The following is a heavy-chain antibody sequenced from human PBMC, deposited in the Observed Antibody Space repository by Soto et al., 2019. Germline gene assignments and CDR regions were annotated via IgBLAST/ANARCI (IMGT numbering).Heavy chain of an antibody. CDR1: GGTFSSYA. V-gene: IGHV1-69*01. J-gene: IGHJ6*04. D-gene: IGHD1-26*01. CDR2: IIPIFGEA. CDR3: AIYYDRRARMDV. Sequence: QVQLVQSGAEVQKPGSSVKVSCKASGGTFSSYAISWVRQAPGQGLESMGGIIPIFGEATYAQKFQGRVTITADESTSPTSVELSSLRSGETGVYYCAIYYDRRARMDVWGKGTTVTVSS.